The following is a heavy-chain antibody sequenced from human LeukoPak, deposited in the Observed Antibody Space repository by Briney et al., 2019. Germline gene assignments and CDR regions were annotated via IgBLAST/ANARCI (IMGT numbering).Heavy chain of an antibody. CDR2: IRSKANSYAT. J-gene: IGHJ5*02. CDR3: TRPRTTYYDFWSGLNWFDP. Sequence: GGSLRLSCAASGFTFSGSAMHWVRRASGKGLEWVGRIRSKANSYATAYAASVKGRFTISRDDSKNTAYLQMNSLKTEDTAVYYCTRPRTTYYDFWSGLNWFDPWGQGTLVTVSS. CDR1: GFTFSGSA. D-gene: IGHD3-3*01. V-gene: IGHV3-73*01.